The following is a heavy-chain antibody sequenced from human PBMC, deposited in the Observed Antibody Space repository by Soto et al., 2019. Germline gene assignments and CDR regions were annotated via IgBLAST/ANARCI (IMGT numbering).Heavy chain of an antibody. CDR1: GYTFTSYG. CDR3: ARDLTFGGVIVQARFDY. CDR2: ISAYNGNT. Sequence: ASVKVSCKASGYTFTSYGISWVRQAPGQGLEWMGWISAYNGNTNYAQKLQGRVTMTTDTSTSTAYMELRSLRSDDTAVFYCARDLTFGGVIVQARFDYWGQGTLVTVSS. D-gene: IGHD3-16*02. V-gene: IGHV1-18*01. J-gene: IGHJ4*02.